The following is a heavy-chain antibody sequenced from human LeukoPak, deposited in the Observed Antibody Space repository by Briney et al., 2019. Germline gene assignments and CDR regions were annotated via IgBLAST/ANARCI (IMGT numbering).Heavy chain of an antibody. V-gene: IGHV3-74*01. CDR1: GFTFSDYW. CDR2: IAGDGGSI. Sequence: GGSLRLSCAASGFTFSDYWMHWVRDAPGKGLMWVARIAGDGGSISYADSVKGRFTISRDNAKNSLYLQMNSLRAEDTAVYHCARDGEGYSSGWFLGGYYYGMDVWGQGTTVTVPS. D-gene: IGHD6-19*01. CDR3: ARDGEGYSSGWFLGGYYYGMDV. J-gene: IGHJ6*02.